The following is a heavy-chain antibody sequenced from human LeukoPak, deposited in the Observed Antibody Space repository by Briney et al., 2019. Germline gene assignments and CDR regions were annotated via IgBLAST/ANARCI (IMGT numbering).Heavy chain of an antibody. D-gene: IGHD2-21*01. CDR1: GGSISSSSYY. J-gene: IGHJ3*02. V-gene: IGHV4-39*01. Sequence: SETLSLTCTVSGGSISSSSYYWGWIRQPPGKGLEWIGSIYYGGSTYYNPSLKSRVTISVDTSKNQFSLKLSSVTAADTAVYYCARVVYCGDDNCQIFAFDIWGQGTRVTVSS. CDR3: ARVVYCGDDNCQIFAFDI. CDR2: IYYGGST.